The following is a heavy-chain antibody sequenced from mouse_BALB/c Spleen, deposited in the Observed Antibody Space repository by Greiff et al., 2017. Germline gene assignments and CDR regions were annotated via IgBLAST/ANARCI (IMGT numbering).Heavy chain of an antibody. CDR2: INPSNGRT. J-gene: IGHJ1*01. D-gene: IGHD2-4*01. Sequence: VQLQQPGAELVKPGASVKLSCKASGYTFTSYWMHWVKQRPGQGLEWIGEINPSNGRTNYNEKFKSKATLTVDKSSSTAYMQLSSLTSEDSAVYYCARWIYYDYPHWYFDVWGAGTTVTVSS. CDR3: ARWIYYDYPHWYFDV. V-gene: IGHV1S81*02. CDR1: GYTFTSYW.